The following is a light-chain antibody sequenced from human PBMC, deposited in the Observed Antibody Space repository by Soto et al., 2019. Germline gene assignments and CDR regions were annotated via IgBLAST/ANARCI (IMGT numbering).Light chain of an antibody. CDR2: DAS. Sequence: EIVLTQFPDTLSLSPGERATLSCRASQSVSSSLAWYQQKPGQTPRLLIYDASNRATGIPARFSGSGSGTDFTLTINSLESEDFAVYYCQQRSNWPPFTFGPGTTVDVK. CDR1: QSVSSS. J-gene: IGKJ3*01. CDR3: QQRSNWPPFT. V-gene: IGKV3-11*01.